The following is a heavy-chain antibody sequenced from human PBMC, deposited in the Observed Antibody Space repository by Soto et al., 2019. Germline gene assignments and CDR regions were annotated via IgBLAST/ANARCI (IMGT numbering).Heavy chain of an antibody. J-gene: IGHJ4*02. V-gene: IGHV3-23*01. CDR1: GFTFSSSA. CDR3: AKADLHYDGGGYSDPRYYFES. D-gene: IGHD3-22*01. Sequence: DVHLLESGGSLVHPGGSLRLSCVASGFTFSSSAMNWVRQAPGKGLEWVSDISASGGSRHYTDSVRGRFTISRDNSANTLFLQMNSLRAEDTAIYYCAKADLHYDGGGYSDPRYYFESWGQGTLVTVSS. CDR2: ISASGGSR.